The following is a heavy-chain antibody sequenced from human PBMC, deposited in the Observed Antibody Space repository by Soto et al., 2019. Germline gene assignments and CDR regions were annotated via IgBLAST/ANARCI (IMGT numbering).Heavy chain of an antibody. Sequence: QVRLVESGGGVVQPGRSLRLSCAASGFIFRNFGMHWVRRAPGKGLEWVAAISGDGNDKYYADSMKGRFTISRDNFNNTLYLQLNSLRPEDTAVYHCVQGASTAHQPLDSWGQGVLVTVSS. V-gene: IGHV3-30*03. CDR3: VQGASTAHQPLDS. J-gene: IGHJ4*02. CDR2: ISGDGNDK. CDR1: GFIFRNFG. D-gene: IGHD1-26*01.